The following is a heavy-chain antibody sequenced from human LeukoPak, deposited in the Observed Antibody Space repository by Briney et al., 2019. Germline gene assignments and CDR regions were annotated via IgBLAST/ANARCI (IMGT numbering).Heavy chain of an antibody. D-gene: IGHD3-9*01. CDR3: ARGTRYYDILTGYYPNWFDP. CDR2: MNPNSGNT. V-gene: IGHV1-8*01. CDR1: GYTFTSYD. J-gene: IGHJ5*02. Sequence: GASVKVSCKASGYTFTSYDINWVRQAPGQGLEWMGWMNPNSGNTGYAQKFQGRVTMTRNTSISTAYMELSSLRSEDTAVYYCARGTRYYDILTGYYPNWFDPWGQGTLVTVSS.